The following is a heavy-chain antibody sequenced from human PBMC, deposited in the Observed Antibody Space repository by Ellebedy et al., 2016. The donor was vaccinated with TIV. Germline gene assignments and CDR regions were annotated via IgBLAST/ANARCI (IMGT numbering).Heavy chain of an antibody. V-gene: IGHV3-23*01. CDR3: AKGAMAIDY. D-gene: IGHD5-18*01. CDR2: ISHTGSRT. CDR1: GFTFSSYA. J-gene: IGHJ4*02. Sequence: GESLKISCAASGFTFSSYAMSWVRQAPGKGLEWVSTISHTGSRTYYADSVEGRFTISRDNSKKTLYLQMNSRRDEDTAVYYCAKGAMAIDYWGQGTLVTVSS.